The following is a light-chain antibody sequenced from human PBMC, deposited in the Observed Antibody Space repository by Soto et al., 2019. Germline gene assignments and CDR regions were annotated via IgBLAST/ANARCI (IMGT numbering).Light chain of an antibody. CDR1: QSVSSY. CDR2: GAS. Sequence: EIVLTQSPATLSLSPGEIATLSCRASQSVSSYLAWYQQKPGQAPRLFIYGASSRATGIPDRFSGSGSGTDFTLTISRLEPEDFAVYYCQKYGSSPRTFGQGTRLEIK. J-gene: IGKJ5*01. V-gene: IGKV3-20*01. CDR3: QKYGSSPRT.